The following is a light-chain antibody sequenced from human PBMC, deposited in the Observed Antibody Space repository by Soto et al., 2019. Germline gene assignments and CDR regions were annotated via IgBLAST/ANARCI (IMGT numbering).Light chain of an antibody. V-gene: IGKV2-28*01. CDR3: MQALRTPFT. CDR2: MAS. J-gene: IGKJ5*01. CDR1: HSLLNSEGYNY. Sequence: DIVMTQSPFSLPVTPGEPASISCRSSHSLLNSEGYNYLDWYLQKPGQSPQLLIYMASTRASGGPDRFSGSGSGSDSTLKISRVEAEDVGVYYCMQALRTPFTFGQGTRLEIK.